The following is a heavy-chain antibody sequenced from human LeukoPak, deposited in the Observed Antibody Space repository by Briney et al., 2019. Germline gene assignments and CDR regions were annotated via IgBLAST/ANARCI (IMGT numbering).Heavy chain of an antibody. V-gene: IGHV1-18*01. D-gene: IGHD4-17*01. Sequence: ASVKVSCKASGYTFTSYGISWVRQAPGQGLEWMGWISAYNGNTNYAQKLQGRVTKTTDTSTSTAYMELRSLRSVDTAVYYCARGLTVTTYYYYYGMDVWGQGTTVTVSS. J-gene: IGHJ6*02. CDR1: GYTFTSYG. CDR3: ARGLTVTTYYYYYGMDV. CDR2: ISAYNGNT.